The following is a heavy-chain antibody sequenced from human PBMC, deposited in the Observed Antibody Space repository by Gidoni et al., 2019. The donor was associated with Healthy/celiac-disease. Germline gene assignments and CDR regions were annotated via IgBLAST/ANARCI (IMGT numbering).Heavy chain of an antibody. CDR3: ARYLGDYDFWSHKAGYGMDV. Sequence: QLQLQESGPGLVKPSETLSLTCTVSGGSISSSSYYWGWIRQPPGKGLEWIGSIYYSGSTYYNPSLKSRVTISVDTSKNQFSLKLSSVTAADTAVYYCARYLGDYDFWSHKAGYGMDVWGQGTTVTVSS. CDR1: GGSISSSSYY. V-gene: IGHV4-39*07. J-gene: IGHJ6*02. D-gene: IGHD3-3*01. CDR2: IYYSGST.